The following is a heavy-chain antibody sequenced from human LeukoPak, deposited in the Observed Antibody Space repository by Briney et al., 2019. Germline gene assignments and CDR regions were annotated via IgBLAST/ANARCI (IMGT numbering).Heavy chain of an antibody. CDR2: IGTAGDT. Sequence: GGSLRLSCAASGFTFSSYDMHWVRQATGKGLEGVSAIGTAGDTYYPGSVKCRFTISRENAKNSLYLHMNSVRAGGTAVYYCARETRSYYYYMDVWGKGTTVTVSS. V-gene: IGHV3-13*01. J-gene: IGHJ6*03. CDR1: GFTFSSYD. CDR3: ARETRSYYYYMDV.